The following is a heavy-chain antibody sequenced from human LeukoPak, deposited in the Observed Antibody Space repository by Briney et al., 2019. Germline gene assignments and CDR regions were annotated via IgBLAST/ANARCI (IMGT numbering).Heavy chain of an antibody. J-gene: IGHJ4*02. Sequence: QPGGSLRLSCAASGFTLGNYAMSWVRQAPGKGLEWVSSMSSSGGSTYYADSMKGRFTFSRDNPKNTLYLQMNSLRAEDTAVYYCAKSSYYDTSGFYREYYFDYWGQGTLVTVSS. CDR3: AKSSYYDTSGFYREYYFDY. CDR1: GFTLGNYA. D-gene: IGHD3-22*01. CDR2: MSSSGGST. V-gene: IGHV3-23*01.